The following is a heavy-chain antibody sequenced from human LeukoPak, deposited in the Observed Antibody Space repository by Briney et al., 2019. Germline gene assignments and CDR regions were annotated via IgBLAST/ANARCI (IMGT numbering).Heavy chain of an antibody. CDR2: ISSSSSYI. J-gene: IGHJ6*02. Sequence: GVLRLSCAASGFTFSGYSMNWVRQAPGKGLEWVSSISSSSSYIYYADSVKGRFTISRDNAKNSLYLQVNSLRAEDTAVYYCARDLSPLYYYYGMDVWGQGTTVTVSS. V-gene: IGHV3-21*01. CDR1: GFTFSGYS. CDR3: ARDLSPLYYYYGMDV.